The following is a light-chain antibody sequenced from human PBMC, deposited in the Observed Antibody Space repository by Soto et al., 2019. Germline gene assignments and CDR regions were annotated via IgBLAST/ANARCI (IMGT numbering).Light chain of an antibody. CDR1: QSISGW. J-gene: IGKJ1*01. Sequence: DIQMTQSPSTLSASVGDRVTITCRASQSISGWLAWYQQKPGKAPKLLIYKASNLESGVPSRFSGSGSGTEITLTTSSLQPDDFATYYCQQYNSFSSTWTFGQGTKVEIK. CDR2: KAS. CDR3: QQYNSFSSTWT. V-gene: IGKV1-5*03.